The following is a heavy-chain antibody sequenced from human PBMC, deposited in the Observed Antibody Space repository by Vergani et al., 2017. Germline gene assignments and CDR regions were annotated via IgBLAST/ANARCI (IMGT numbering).Heavy chain of an antibody. Sequence: QVQLQESGPGLVKPSETLSLTCTVSGGSVSSGSYYWSWIRQPAGKGLEWIGYIYYSGSTNYNPSLKSRVTISVDTSKNQCSLKLSSVTAADTAVYYCARVRIFGVVIIRTLFDYWGQGTLVTVSS. CDR3: ARVRIFGVVIIRTLFDY. J-gene: IGHJ4*02. CDR2: IYYSGST. V-gene: IGHV4-61*10. CDR1: GGSVSSGSYY. D-gene: IGHD3-3*01.